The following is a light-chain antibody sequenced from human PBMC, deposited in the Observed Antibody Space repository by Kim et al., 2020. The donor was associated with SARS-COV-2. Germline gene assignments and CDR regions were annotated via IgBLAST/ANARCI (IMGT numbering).Light chain of an antibody. CDR3: QTWGTGPV. CDR2: LNSDGSH. CDR1: SGHSSYA. J-gene: IGLJ3*02. Sequence: GASVKLTRTLSSGHSSYAIAWHQQQPEKGPRYLMKLNSDGSHSKGDGIPDRFSGSSSGAERYLTISSLQSEDEADYYCQTWGTGPVFGGGTQLTVL. V-gene: IGLV4-69*01.